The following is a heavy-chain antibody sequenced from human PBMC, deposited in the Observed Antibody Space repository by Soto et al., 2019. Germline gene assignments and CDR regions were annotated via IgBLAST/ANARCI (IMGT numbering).Heavy chain of an antibody. D-gene: IGHD2-21*02. CDR3: ARDMEPLGDYDYYYGMDV. J-gene: IGHJ6*02. Sequence: QVQLVESGGGVVQPGRSLRLSCAASGFTFSSYAMHWVRQAPGKGLEWVAVISYDGSNKYYADSVKGRFTISRDNSKNTLYLQMNSLRAEDTAVYYCARDMEPLGDYDYYYGMDVWGQGTTVTVSS. V-gene: IGHV3-30-3*01. CDR1: GFTFSSYA. CDR2: ISYDGSNK.